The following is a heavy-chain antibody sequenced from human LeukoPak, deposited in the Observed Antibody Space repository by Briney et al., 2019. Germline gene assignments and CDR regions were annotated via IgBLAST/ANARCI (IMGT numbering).Heavy chain of an antibody. V-gene: IGHV3-53*01. Sequence: PGGSLRLSCAASGFTVSINHMSWVRQAPGKGLEWVSVIYSDGRTNYADSVKGRFTISRDNSKNTLYLQMNSLRAEDTAVYYCAKDRSYDYGDSDDAFDIWGQGTMVTVSS. J-gene: IGHJ3*02. CDR3: AKDRSYDYGDSDDAFDI. CDR1: GFTVSINH. CDR2: IYSDGRT. D-gene: IGHD4-17*01.